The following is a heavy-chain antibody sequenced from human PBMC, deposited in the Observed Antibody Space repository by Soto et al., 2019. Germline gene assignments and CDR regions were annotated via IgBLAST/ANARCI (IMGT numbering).Heavy chain of an antibody. CDR3: ARYSKPYSSSWYDVYYYYGMDV. CDR2: IYPGDSDT. V-gene: IGHV5-51*01. CDR1: GYSFTSYW. D-gene: IGHD6-13*01. J-gene: IGHJ6*02. Sequence: GESLKISCKGSGYSFTSYWIVWVRQMPGKGLEWMGIIYPGDSDTRYSPSFQGQVTISADKSISTAYLQWSSLKASDTAMYYCARYSKPYSSSWYDVYYYYGMDVWGQGTTVTVSS.